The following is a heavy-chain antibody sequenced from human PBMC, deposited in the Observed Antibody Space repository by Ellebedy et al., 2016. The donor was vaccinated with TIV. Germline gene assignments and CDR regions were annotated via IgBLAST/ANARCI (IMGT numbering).Heavy chain of an antibody. J-gene: IGHJ5*02. CDR3: AKDGYSYGFNWFDP. D-gene: IGHD5-18*01. Sequence: GGSLRLSXAASGFTFSSYAMSWVRQAPGKGLEWVSFISRGGGKIYYADSVKGRFTMSRDSSKNTLYLQMSSLRAEDTAVYYCAKDGYSYGFNWFDPWGQGTLVAVSS. CDR1: GFTFSSYA. CDR2: ISRGGGKI. V-gene: IGHV3-23*01.